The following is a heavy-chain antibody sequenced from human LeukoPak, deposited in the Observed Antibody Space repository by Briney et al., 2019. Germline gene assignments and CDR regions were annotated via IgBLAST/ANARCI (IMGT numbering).Heavy chain of an antibody. D-gene: IGHD4-11*01. J-gene: IGHJ6*03. Sequence: GESLKISCKGSGYSFTSYWIGWVRQMPGKGLEGMGIIYPGDSDTRYSPSFQGQVTISADKSIRTAYLQWSSLKASDTAMYYCARAYMTRTVTYYYYYMDVWGKGTTVTVSS. CDR2: IYPGDSDT. CDR3: ARAYMTRTVTYYYYYMDV. CDR1: GYSFTSYW. V-gene: IGHV5-51*01.